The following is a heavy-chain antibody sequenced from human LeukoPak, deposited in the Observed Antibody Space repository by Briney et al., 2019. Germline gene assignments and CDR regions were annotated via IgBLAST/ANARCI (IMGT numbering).Heavy chain of an antibody. V-gene: IGHV3-7*01. CDR2: IKEDGSEK. CDR1: GFTFSYYW. CDR3: ARSNDFRSGYLFDY. J-gene: IGHJ4*02. D-gene: IGHD3-3*01. Sequence: PGGSLRLSCAASGFTFSYYWMSCVRQAPGKGLEWVANIKEDGSEKHYVDSVKGRIAISRDNAKSSLYLQMHSLRAEDTAVYYCARSNDFRSGYLFDYWGQGTLVTVSS.